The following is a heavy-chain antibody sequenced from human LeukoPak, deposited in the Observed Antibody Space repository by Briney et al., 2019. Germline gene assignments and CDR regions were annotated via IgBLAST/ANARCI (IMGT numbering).Heavy chain of an antibody. CDR2: INPNGGST. Sequence: GASVKVSCKASGYTFTSYYMHWVRQAPGQGLEWMGIINPNGGSTSYAQKFQGRVTMTRDTSTSTVYMELNSLRSEDTAVYYCARAVLTGGTAVAYWGQGTLVIVSS. D-gene: IGHD4-23*01. CDR3: ARAVLTGGTAVAY. V-gene: IGHV1-46*01. J-gene: IGHJ4*02. CDR1: GYTFTSYY.